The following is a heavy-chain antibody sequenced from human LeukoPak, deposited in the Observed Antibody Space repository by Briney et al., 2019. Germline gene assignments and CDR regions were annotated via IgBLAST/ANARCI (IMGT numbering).Heavy chain of an antibody. CDR1: GYTFTIYY. CDR3: ARERLTQGMDV. CDR2: INPSGGST. J-gene: IGHJ6*02. Sequence: GASVKVSCKASGYTFTIYYMHWVRQAPGQGLEWMGIINPSGGSTSYAQKFQGRVTMTRDTSTSTVYMELSSLRSEDTAVYYCARERLTQGMDVWGQGTTVTVSS. V-gene: IGHV1-46*01.